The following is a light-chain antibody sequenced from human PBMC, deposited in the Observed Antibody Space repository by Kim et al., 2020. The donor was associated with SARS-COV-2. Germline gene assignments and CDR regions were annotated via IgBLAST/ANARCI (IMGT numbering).Light chain of an antibody. CDR3: QKYNSAPWT. CDR1: QGISNY. V-gene: IGKV1-27*01. J-gene: IGKJ1*01. Sequence: SSVGDRVTITGRASQGISNYLAWSQQKPGKVPKLLIYAASALQSGVPSRFSRSGSGTDFTLTISNLQPEDVATYYCQKYNSAPWTFGQGTKVDI. CDR2: AAS.